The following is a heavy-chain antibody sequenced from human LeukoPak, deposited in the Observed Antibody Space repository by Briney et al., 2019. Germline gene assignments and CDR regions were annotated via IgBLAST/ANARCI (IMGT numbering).Heavy chain of an antibody. D-gene: IGHD1-26*01. V-gene: IGHV3-23*01. J-gene: IGHJ3*02. CDR1: GFIFSIYG. CDR2: IVGSGDDT. Sequence: PGGSLRLSCAASGFIFSIYGMSWVRQAPGKGLEWVSAIVGSGDDTHYADSVKGRFTISRDNAKNSLYLQMNSLRAEDTAVYYCARFCRVGATFDAFDIWGQGTMVTVSS. CDR3: ARFCRVGATFDAFDI.